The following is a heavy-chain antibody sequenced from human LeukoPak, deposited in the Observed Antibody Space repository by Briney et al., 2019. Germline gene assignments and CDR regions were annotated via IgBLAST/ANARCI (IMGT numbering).Heavy chain of an antibody. CDR3: ARYSGGPTYYYYGMDV. V-gene: IGHV4-39*07. Sequence: SETLSLTCTVSGGSISSSGYYWGWVRQPPGKGLEWIGSIYSGGSTYYIPSLKSRLTISLDTSKSQFSLKLSSVTAADTAVYYCARYSGGPTYYYYGMDVWGQGTTVTVSS. J-gene: IGHJ6*02. CDR1: GGSISSSGYY. CDR2: IYSGGST. D-gene: IGHD2-15*01.